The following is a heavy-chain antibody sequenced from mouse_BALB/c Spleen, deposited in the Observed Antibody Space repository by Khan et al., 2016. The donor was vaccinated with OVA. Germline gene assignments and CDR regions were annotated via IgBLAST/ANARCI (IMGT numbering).Heavy chain of an antibody. CDR1: GYTFSDYG. J-gene: IGHJ3*01. CDR3: ARGGKGGFSY. Sequence: EVELVESGGGLVQPGGSRKLSCAASGYTFSDYGMAWIRQGPGKGPEWITFISSLAYNFYYADTVTGRIPIPREKAKNTLYLEMNRLRSEDTAMYYCARGGKGGFSYWGQGTLVTVSA. V-gene: IGHV5-15*02. CDR2: ISSLAYNF.